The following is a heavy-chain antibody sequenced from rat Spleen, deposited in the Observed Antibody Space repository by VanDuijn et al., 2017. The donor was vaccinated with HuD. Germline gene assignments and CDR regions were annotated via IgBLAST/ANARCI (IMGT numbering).Heavy chain of an antibody. CDR2: ISNGGGNT. V-gene: IGHV5S13*01. Sequence: EVQLVESGGGLVQPGRSLKLSCAASGFTFSNYGMAWVRQTPTKGLEWVASISNGGGNTYYRDSVKGRFTISRDNAKNTLFLQMDSLRSEDTATYYCAKETGYNSYFDYWGQGVMVTVSS. J-gene: IGHJ2*01. D-gene: IGHD1-4*01. CDR1: GFTFSNYG. CDR3: AKETGYNSYFDY.